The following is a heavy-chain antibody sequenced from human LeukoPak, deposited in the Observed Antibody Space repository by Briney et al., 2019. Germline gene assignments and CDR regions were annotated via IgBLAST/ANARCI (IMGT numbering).Heavy chain of an antibody. J-gene: IGHJ4*02. V-gene: IGHV1-18*01. CDR3: ARVGYCSGPICFPPAATGMLDS. Sequence: ASVKVSCKAYGYTFTSYGISWVRRAPGQGLEWMGWISGYNGNTTYAQNLQGRVTMTTDTSTNTAYMELRSLRSDGTAVYLCARVGYCSGPICFPPAATGMLDSWGQGTLVTVSS. CDR1: GYTFTSYG. D-gene: IGHD2-2*01. CDR2: ISGYNGNT.